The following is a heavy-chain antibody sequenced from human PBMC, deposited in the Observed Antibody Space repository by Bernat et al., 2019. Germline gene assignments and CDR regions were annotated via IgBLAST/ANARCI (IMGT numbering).Heavy chain of an antibody. CDR3: AKSVSLWSAFDP. CDR2: IYHSGST. CDR1: GGSISSGGYY. J-gene: IGHJ5*02. Sequence: QVQLQESGPGLVKPSQTLSLTCTVSGGSISSGGYYWSWIRQHPGKGLEWIGYIYHSGSTNYNPSLKSRVTLSVDTSKNQISLKLSSVTAADTAVYYCAKSVSLWSAFDPWGQGTLVTVSS. D-gene: IGHD3/OR15-3a*01. V-gene: IGHV4-31*03.